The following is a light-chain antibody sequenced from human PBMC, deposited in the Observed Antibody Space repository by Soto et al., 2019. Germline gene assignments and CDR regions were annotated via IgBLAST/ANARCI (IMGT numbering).Light chain of an antibody. V-gene: IGKV3-11*02. CDR2: YSS. CDR1: QSFXSY. CDR3: RQRNNWSTST. J-gene: IGKJ5*01. Sequence: DIVVTQSPSTLSLSPGERATLPCRASQSFXSYFDWYLKKPGQAPRPLIXYSSNRGTGILARFSGSGSGRDFTLTISSLKPEDFAVSYCRQRNNWSTSTFGQGTRLEIK.